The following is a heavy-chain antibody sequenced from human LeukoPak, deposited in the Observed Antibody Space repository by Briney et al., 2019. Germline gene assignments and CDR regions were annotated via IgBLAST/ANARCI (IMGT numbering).Heavy chain of an antibody. CDR1: GGSISSSSYY. Sequence: SETLSLTCTVSGGSISSSSYYWGWIRQPPGKGLEWIGSIYYSGSTYYNPSLKSRVTISVDTSKNQFSLKLSSVTAADTAVYYCARHPPYYDSSKGYFDLWGRGTLVTVSS. CDR3: ARHPPYYDSSKGYFDL. J-gene: IGHJ2*01. D-gene: IGHD3-22*01. CDR2: IYYSGST. V-gene: IGHV4-39*01.